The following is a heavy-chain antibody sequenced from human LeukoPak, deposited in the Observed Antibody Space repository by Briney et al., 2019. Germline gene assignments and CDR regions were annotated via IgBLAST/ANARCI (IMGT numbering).Heavy chain of an antibody. D-gene: IGHD4-11*01. Sequence: ASVKVSSKASGYTFTSYGISWVRQAPGQGLEWMGWISAYNGNTNYAQKLQGRVTMTTDTSTSTAYMELRSLRSDDTAVYYCARDLAMTTQYYYYYMDVWGKGTTVTVSS. CDR1: GYTFTSYG. CDR3: ARDLAMTTQYYYYYMDV. V-gene: IGHV1-18*01. CDR2: ISAYNGNT. J-gene: IGHJ6*03.